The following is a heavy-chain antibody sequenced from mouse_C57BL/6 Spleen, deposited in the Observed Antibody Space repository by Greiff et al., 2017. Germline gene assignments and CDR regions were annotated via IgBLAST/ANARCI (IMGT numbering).Heavy chain of an antibody. CDR3: ARRTTVVARYFDV. CDR1: GYTFTSYG. Sequence: QVQLKESGAELARPGASVKLSCKASGYTFTSYGISWVKQRTGQGLEWIGEIYPRSGNTYYNEKFKGKATLTADKSSSTAYMELRSLTSEDSAVYFCARRTTVVARYFDVWGTGTTVTVSS. D-gene: IGHD1-1*01. V-gene: IGHV1-81*01. J-gene: IGHJ1*03. CDR2: IYPRSGNT.